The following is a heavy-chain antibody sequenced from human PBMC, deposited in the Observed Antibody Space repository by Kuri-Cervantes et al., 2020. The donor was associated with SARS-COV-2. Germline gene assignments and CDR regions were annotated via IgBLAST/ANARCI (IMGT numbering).Heavy chain of an antibody. CDR2: IGPSNTYI. V-gene: IGHV3-69-1*01. J-gene: IGHJ5*02. CDR1: GFTSSDHY. Sequence: GGSLRLSCTFSGFTSSDHYMDWVRQAPGKGLEWVSGIGPSNTYIYYADSVKGRFTVSRDNAKNSLYLQMNSLRAEDTAVYYCARGGTIGLSYNWFDPWGQGTLVTVSS. D-gene: IGHD3-10*01. CDR3: ARGGTIGLSYNWFDP.